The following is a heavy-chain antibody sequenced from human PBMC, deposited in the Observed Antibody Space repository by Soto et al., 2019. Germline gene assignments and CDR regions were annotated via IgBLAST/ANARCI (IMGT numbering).Heavy chain of an antibody. Sequence: GGSLRLSCAASGFTFSSYGMNWVRQAPGKGLEWVSVISGSGGNIHYADSVKGRFTISRDNSKNTLYLQMNSLRVEDTAVYNCATQDFRGTTGTTWGQGTLVTVSS. D-gene: IGHD1-1*01. CDR1: GFTFSSYG. CDR3: ATQDFRGTTGTT. J-gene: IGHJ4*02. V-gene: IGHV3-23*01. CDR2: ISGSGGNI.